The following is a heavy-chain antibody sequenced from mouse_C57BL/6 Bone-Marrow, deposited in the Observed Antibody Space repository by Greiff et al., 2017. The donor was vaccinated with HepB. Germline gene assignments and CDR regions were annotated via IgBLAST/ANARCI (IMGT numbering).Heavy chain of an antibody. D-gene: IGHD1-1*01. CDR3: AKESSSYAMDY. J-gene: IGHJ4*01. CDR2: IYPGSGST. CDR1: GYTFTSYW. Sequence: VQLQQSGAELVKPGASVKMSCKASGYTFTSYWITWVKQRPGQGLEWIGDIYPGSGSTNYNEKFKSKATLTVDKSSSTAYMQLSSLTSEDSAVYYCAKESSSYAMDYWGQGTSVTVSS. V-gene: IGHV1-55*01.